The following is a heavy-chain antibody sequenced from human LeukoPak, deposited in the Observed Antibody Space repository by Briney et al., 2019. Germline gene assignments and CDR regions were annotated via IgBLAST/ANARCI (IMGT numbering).Heavy chain of an antibody. CDR1: GFTFSSYW. Sequence: GGSLRLSCAASGFTFSSYWMSWVRQAPGKGLEWVANIKQDGGHKYYVDSVRGRFTISRDNAKNSLYLQMNSLRAEDTAVYYCARQDYGSGSFGGYYDMDVWGQGTTVTVSS. CDR3: ARQDYGSGSFGGYYDMDV. CDR2: IKQDGGHK. V-gene: IGHV3-7*01. D-gene: IGHD3-10*01. J-gene: IGHJ6*02.